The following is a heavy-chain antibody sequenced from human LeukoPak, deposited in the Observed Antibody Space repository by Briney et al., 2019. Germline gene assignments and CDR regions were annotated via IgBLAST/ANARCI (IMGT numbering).Heavy chain of an antibody. V-gene: IGHV4-61*02. CDR1: GGSVSSGTYY. D-gene: IGHD6-19*01. CDR3: ARDLGSGWFYEAFDI. Sequence: SQTLSLTCTVSGGSVSSGTYYWSWIRQPAGKGLEWIGRIYTSGSTNYNPSLKSRITISIDTSKNQFSLKLSSVTAADTAVYYCARDLGSGWFYEAFDIWGQGTIVIVSS. CDR2: IYTSGST. J-gene: IGHJ3*02.